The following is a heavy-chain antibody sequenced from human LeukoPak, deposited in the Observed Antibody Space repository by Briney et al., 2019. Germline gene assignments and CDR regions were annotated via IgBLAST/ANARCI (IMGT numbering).Heavy chain of an antibody. CDR2: LYPSGST. V-gene: IGHV4-4*07. CDR3: ARDDTIAAAFDY. J-gene: IGHJ4*02. Sequence: PSETLSLTCTVSDGSISSNYWSWIREPAGKGLEWIGRLYPSGSTHYNPSLKSRVTMSVDTSKNQSSLRLNSVTAADTAAYYCARDDTIAAAFDYWGQGTLVTVSS. CDR1: DGSISSNY. D-gene: IGHD6-13*01.